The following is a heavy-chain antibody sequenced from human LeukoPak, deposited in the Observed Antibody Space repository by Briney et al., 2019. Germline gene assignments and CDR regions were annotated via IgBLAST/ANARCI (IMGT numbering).Heavy chain of an antibody. V-gene: IGHV3-21*05. D-gene: IGHD3-10*01. J-gene: IGHJ4*02. CDR3: ARDREGIRRGAYYFDY. Sequence: PGGSLRLSCAASGFTFSTYSMNWVRQAPGKGPEWVSYIRSTSSYTNYADSVKGRFTISRDNSKNSLYLQMNSLRAEDTAVYYCARDREGIRRGAYYFDYWGQGTLVTVSS. CDR2: IRSTSSYT. CDR1: GFTFSTYS.